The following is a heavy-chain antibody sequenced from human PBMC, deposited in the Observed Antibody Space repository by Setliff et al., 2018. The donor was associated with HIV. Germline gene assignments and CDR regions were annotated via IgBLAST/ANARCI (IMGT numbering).Heavy chain of an antibody. CDR2: IYYTGNT. J-gene: IGHJ6*02. Sequence: PSETLSLTCTVSGGSINTGHYYWSWIRHHPGKGLEWIAYIYYTGNTYFNPSLKSRITISIDTTNNQFSLKMSSVTAADTAVYYCVRERRRSPLSYGLDVWGQGTTVTVSS. CDR3: VRERRRSPLSYGLDV. V-gene: IGHV4-31*03. CDR1: GGSINTGHYY.